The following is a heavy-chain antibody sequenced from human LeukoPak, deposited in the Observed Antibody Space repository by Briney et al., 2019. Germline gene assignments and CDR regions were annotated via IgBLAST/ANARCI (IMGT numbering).Heavy chain of an antibody. J-gene: IGHJ5*02. CDR3: AKDVVRGSGRINWFDP. CDR2: ISGSGGST. Sequence: GGSLRLSCAASGFTFSSYAMSWVRQAPGKGLEWVSAISGSGGSTYYADTVRGRFTISRDTSKNMVYLQMNSLRAEDTAVYYCAKDVVRGSGRINWFDPWGQGTLVTVSS. D-gene: IGHD3-10*01. V-gene: IGHV3-23*01. CDR1: GFTFSSYA.